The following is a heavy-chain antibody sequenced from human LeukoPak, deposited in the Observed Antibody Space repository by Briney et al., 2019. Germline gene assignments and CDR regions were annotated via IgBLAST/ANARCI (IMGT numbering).Heavy chain of an antibody. V-gene: IGHV3-23*01. J-gene: IGHJ4*02. CDR1: GXXFSSYX. Sequence: GGSLRLSCAASGXXFSSYXMSWVRQAPXXXXXXXXAISGSGGSTYYADSVKGRFTISRDNSKNTLYLQMNSLRAEDTAVYYCAKGTTVTTRYYFDYWGQGTLVTVSS. CDR3: AKGTTVTTRYYFDY. CDR2: ISGSGGST. D-gene: IGHD4-17*01.